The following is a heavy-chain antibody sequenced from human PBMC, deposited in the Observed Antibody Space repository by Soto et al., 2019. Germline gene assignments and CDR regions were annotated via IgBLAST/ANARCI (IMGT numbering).Heavy chain of an antibody. CDR1: GFTFSSYG. CDR2: ISYDGSNK. Sequence: QPGGSLRLSCAASGFTFSSYGMHWVRQAPGKGLEWVAVISYDGSNKYYADSVKGRFTISRDNSKNTLYLQMNSLRAEDTAVYYCAKDRQLLLYYLDYWGQGTLVTV. J-gene: IGHJ4*02. CDR3: AKDRQLLLYYLDY. V-gene: IGHV3-30*18. D-gene: IGHD2-15*01.